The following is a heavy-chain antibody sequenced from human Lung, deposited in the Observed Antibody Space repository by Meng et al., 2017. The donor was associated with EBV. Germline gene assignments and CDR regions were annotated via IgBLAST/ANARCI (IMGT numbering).Heavy chain of an antibody. CDR2: IYYIVST. CDR1: CGPVSGGGYY. V-gene: IGHV4-30-4*01. Sequence: QGRLAESGPGLVRPSGTLSLTCVDSCGPVSGGGYYGSSIRQAPGKGLEWIGHIYYIVSTYYNPSLKKQVTISADTSKNQFSLKLSSVTAADTAVYYCARAPYGSEVDYWGQGTLVTVSS. D-gene: IGHD3-10*01. J-gene: IGHJ4*02. CDR3: ARAPYGSEVDY.